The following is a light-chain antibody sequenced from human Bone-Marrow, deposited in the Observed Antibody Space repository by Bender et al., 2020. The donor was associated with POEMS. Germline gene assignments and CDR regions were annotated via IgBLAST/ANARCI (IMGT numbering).Light chain of an antibody. CDR1: SVATGY. CDR2: GFT. V-gene: IGLV1-47*01. Sequence: QSVLTQPPSVSGTPGQRVTISCSGSSVATGYVFWYQQVPGTAPKLLISGFTHRPSGVPDRFSGSKSGASASLAIRGLRSEDEGDYYCATWDDSLSIWFFGGGTKLTVL. J-gene: IGLJ3*02. CDR3: ATWDDSLSIWF.